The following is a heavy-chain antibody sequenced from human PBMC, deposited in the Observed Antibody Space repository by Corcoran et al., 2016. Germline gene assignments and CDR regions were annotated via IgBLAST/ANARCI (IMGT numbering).Heavy chain of an antibody. CDR3: ASGPRAIVGATTFDY. D-gene: IGHD1-26*01. V-gene: IGHV4-61*01. CDR1: GGSVSSGSYY. CDR2: IYYSGST. Sequence: QVQLQESGPGLVKPSETLSLTCTVSGGSVSSGSYYWSWIRQPPGKGLEWIGYIYYSGSTNYNPSLQSRVTISVDTSKNQFSLKLSSVTAADTAVYYCASGPRAIVGATTFDYWGQGTLVTVSS. J-gene: IGHJ4*02.